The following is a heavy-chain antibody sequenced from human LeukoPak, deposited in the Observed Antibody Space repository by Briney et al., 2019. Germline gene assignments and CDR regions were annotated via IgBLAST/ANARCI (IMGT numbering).Heavy chain of an antibody. CDR2: ISGSGANT. V-gene: IGHV3-23*01. J-gene: IGHJ4*02. Sequence: GGSLRLSCAASGFTFSSYAMSWVRQAPGKGLEWVSGISGSGANTYYADSVKGRFTISRDDSKNTLYLQLNSLRAEDTAVYYCAKDNGIATIFGRFDYWGQGTLVTVSS. D-gene: IGHD5-24*01. CDR1: GFTFSSYA. CDR3: AKDNGIATIFGRFDY.